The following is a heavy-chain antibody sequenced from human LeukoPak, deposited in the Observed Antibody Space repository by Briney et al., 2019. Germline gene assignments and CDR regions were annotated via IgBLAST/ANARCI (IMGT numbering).Heavy chain of an antibody. D-gene: IGHD2-15*01. CDR2: IYPGDSDT. CDR3: ARSKIEYCSGGSCSAYDY. CDR1: GYSFTSYW. V-gene: IGHV5-51*01. Sequence: GESLKISCKGSGYSFTSYWIGWVRQMPGKGLEWMGIIYPGDSDTRYSPSFQGQVTISADKSISTAYLQWSSLKASDTAMYYCARSKIEYCSGGSCSAYDYWGQGTLVTVSS. J-gene: IGHJ4*02.